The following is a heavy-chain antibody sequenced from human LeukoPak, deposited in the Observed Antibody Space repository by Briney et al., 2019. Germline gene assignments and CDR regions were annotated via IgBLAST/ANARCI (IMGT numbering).Heavy chain of an antibody. J-gene: IGHJ4*02. CDR2: ISGSGVKT. D-gene: IGHD5-24*01. V-gene: IGHV3-23*01. CDR3: AELGAGWVQLPDY. Sequence: GGSLRLSCAASGFTFSSSVMSWVRQAPGKGLEWVSAISGSGVKTYYVDSVKGRFTISRDNSKNTLYLQMNSLRAEDTAIYYCAELGAGWVQLPDYWGQGTLVTVSS. CDR1: GFTFSSSV.